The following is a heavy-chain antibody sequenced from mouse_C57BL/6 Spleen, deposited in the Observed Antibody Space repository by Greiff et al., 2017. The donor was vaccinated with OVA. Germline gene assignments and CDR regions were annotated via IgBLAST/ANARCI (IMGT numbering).Heavy chain of an antibody. J-gene: IGHJ3*01. Sequence: VKLQESGAELVKPGASVKLSCKASGYTFTEYTIHWVKQRSGQGLEWIGWFYPGSGSIKYNEKFKDKATLTADKSSSTVYMELSRLTSEDSAVYFCARHEGPYYGNYDWFAYWGQGTLVTVSA. V-gene: IGHV1-62-2*01. CDR2: FYPGSGSI. D-gene: IGHD2-10*01. CDR3: ARHEGPYYGNYDWFAY. CDR1: GYTFTEYT.